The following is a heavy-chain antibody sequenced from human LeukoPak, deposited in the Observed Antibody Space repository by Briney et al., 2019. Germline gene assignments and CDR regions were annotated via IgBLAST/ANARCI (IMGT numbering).Heavy chain of an antibody. Sequence: GGSLRLSCAASGFTFSSYSMNWVRQAPGKGLEWVSSISSSSSYIYYADSVKGRFTISRDNAKNSLYLQMNSLRAEDTAVYYCAKGMAAYGSGSLFDYWGQGTLVTVSS. CDR1: GFTFSSYS. D-gene: IGHD3-10*01. CDR2: ISSSSSYI. J-gene: IGHJ4*02. CDR3: AKGMAAYGSGSLFDY. V-gene: IGHV3-21*01.